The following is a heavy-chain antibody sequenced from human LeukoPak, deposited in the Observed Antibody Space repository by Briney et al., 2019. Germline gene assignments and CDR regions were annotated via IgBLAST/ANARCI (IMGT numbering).Heavy chain of an antibody. J-gene: IGHJ4*02. Sequence: SGGSLRLSCAASGFTISSYWMHWVRQAPGKGLVWVSRINSDGSSTSYADSVKGRFTISRDNAKNTLYLQMNSLRVEDTAVYYCASDYYDSSGYYYFASGGQGTLVTVSS. CDR2: INSDGSST. V-gene: IGHV3-74*01. CDR1: GFTISSYW. CDR3: ASDYYDSSGYYYFAS. D-gene: IGHD3-22*01.